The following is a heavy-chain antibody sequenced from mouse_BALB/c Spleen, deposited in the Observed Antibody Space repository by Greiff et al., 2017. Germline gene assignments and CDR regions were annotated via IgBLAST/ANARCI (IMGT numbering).Heavy chain of an antibody. D-gene: IGHD2-1*01. CDR2: ISNGGGST. CDR1: GFTFSSYT. Sequence: EVQLQQSGGGLVQPGGSLKLSCAASGFTFSSYTMSWVRQTPEKRLEWVAYISNGGGSTYYPDTVKGRFTISRDNAKNTLYLQMSSLKSEDTAMYYCARRHGNYGFDYWGQGTTLTVSS. V-gene: IGHV5-12-2*01. J-gene: IGHJ2*01. CDR3: ARRHGNYGFDY.